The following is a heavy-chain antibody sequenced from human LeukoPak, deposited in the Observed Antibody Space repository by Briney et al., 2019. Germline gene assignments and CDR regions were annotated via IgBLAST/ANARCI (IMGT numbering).Heavy chain of an antibody. CDR3: ARLIAAAALNNWFDP. CDR2: ISSSGSTI. CDR1: GFTFSNYA. V-gene: IGHV3-48*03. D-gene: IGHD6-13*01. J-gene: IGHJ5*02. Sequence: GGSLRLSCAASGFTFSNYAMNWVRQAPGKGLEWVSYISSSGSTIYYADSVEGRFTISRDNAKNSLYLQMNSLRAEDTAVYYCARLIAAAALNNWFDPWGQGTLVTVSS.